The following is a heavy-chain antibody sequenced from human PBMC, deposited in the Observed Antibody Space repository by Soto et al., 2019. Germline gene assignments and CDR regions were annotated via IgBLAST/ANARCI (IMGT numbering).Heavy chain of an antibody. Sequence: QVQLVQSGAEVKKPGASVKVSCKASGYTFTSYYLHWVRQAPGQGLEWIGMINPSGGSATYPQKVQGRVSVTRDTSTNTLYMDLTRLMSEDTAMYYCAREPYSSGWPFDYWGQGTLVTVSS. CDR1: GYTFTSYY. CDR3: AREPYSSGWPFDY. J-gene: IGHJ4*02. CDR2: INPSGGSA. D-gene: IGHD6-19*01. V-gene: IGHV1-46*01.